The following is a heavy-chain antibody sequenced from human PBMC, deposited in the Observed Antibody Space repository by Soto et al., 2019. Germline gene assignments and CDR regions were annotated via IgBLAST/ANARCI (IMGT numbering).Heavy chain of an antibody. CDR2: ISSSSSYI. CDR3: ASLNLRAAEYSSEFDP. V-gene: IGHV3-21*01. Sequence: GESLKISCAASGFTFSSYSMNWVRQAPGKGLEWVSSISSSSSYIYYADSVKGRFTISRDNAKNSLYLQMNSLRAEDTAVYYCASLNLRAAEYSSEFDPWGQGTLVTVSS. CDR1: GFTFSSYS. D-gene: IGHD6-6*01. J-gene: IGHJ5*02.